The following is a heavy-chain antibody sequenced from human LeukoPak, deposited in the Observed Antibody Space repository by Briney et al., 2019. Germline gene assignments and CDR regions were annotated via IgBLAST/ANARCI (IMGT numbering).Heavy chain of an antibody. D-gene: IGHD6-19*01. J-gene: IGHJ4*02. CDR2: IIPIFGTA. Sequence: SVKVSCKASGYTFTSYYMHWVRQAPGQGLEWMGRIIPIFGTANYAQKFQGRVTITTDESTSTAYMELSGLRSEDTAVYYCARTPMYSSGWYCYFDYWGQGTLVTVSS. CDR3: ARTPMYSSGWYCYFDY. V-gene: IGHV1-69*05. CDR1: GYTFTSYY.